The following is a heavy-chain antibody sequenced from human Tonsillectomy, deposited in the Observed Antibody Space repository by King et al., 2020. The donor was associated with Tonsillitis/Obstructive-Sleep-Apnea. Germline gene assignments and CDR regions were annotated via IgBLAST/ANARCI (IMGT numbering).Heavy chain of an antibody. CDR1: EFTFSSYG. V-gene: IGHV3-30*18. Sequence: VQLAESGGGVVQPGRSLRLSCAASEFTFSSYGMHWVRQAPGKGLEWVAVISYDGSNKYYADSVKGRFTISRDNSKNTLYLQMNSLRAEDTAVYYCAKDGGYSSSWYDSGMDVWGQGTTVTVSS. CDR3: AKDGGYSSSWYDSGMDV. CDR2: ISYDGSNK. J-gene: IGHJ6*02. D-gene: IGHD6-13*01.